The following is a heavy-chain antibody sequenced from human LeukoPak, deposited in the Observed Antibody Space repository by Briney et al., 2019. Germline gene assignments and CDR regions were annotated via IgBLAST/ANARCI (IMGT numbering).Heavy chain of an antibody. J-gene: IGHJ4*02. Sequence: GGSLRLSCAASGFTFSSYGMHWVRQAPGKGLEWVAFIRYDGSNKYYADSVKGRFTISRDNSKNTLYLQMDSLRAEDTAVYYCAKVNGIADPCWGQGTLVTVSS. CDR2: IRYDGSNK. D-gene: IGHD6-13*01. V-gene: IGHV3-30*02. CDR3: AKVNGIADPC. CDR1: GFTFSSYG.